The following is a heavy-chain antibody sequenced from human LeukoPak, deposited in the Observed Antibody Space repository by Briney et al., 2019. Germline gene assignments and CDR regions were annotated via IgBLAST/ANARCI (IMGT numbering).Heavy chain of an antibody. Sequence: GGSLSLSCAAPGFPPSSNGMHWVRQSPGKGLEWVAVMSYDGSQKYYADSVKGRFTTSRDISKNTLYLHMNSLRVEDTAVYYCARGNVLVWFGELSVWGQGTLVTVSS. J-gene: IGHJ4*02. D-gene: IGHD3-10*01. CDR1: GFPPSSNG. V-gene: IGHV3-30*03. CDR2: MSYDGSQK. CDR3: ARGNVLVWFGELSV.